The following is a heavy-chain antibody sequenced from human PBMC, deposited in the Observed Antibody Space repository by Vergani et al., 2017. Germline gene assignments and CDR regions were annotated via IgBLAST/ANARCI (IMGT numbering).Heavy chain of an antibody. D-gene: IGHD1-1*01. CDR2: IYPGDSDV. J-gene: IGHJ5*02. Sequence: GESLKISCEGSGYSFPSYWIGWVRQKPGKGLEWMGIIYPGDSDVRYSPSFQGQVTISADKSINTAYLAWSSLKVSDSAMYFCARHSTGETGRGFDPWGQGTQVTVSS. CDR1: GYSFPSYW. CDR3: ARHSTGETGRGFDP. V-gene: IGHV5-51*01.